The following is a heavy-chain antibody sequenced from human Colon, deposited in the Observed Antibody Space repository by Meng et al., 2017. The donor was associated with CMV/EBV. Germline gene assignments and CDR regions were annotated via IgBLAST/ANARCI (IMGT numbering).Heavy chain of an antibody. V-gene: IGHV1-46*01. CDR3: ARMYASSSGWFDP. J-gene: IGHJ5*02. CDR1: GNFFSSAY. CDR2: INPTDGRA. Sequence: ASVKVSCKASGNFFSSAYLHWVRQAPGQGLEWMGMINPTDGRARFAQKFQGRVTMTRDSSTSTFYMELSSLISDDTAVYYCARMYASSSGWFDPWGQGTLVTVSS. D-gene: IGHD6-6*01.